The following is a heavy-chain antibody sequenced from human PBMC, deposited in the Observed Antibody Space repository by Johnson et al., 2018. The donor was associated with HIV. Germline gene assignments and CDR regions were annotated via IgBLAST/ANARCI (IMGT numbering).Heavy chain of an antibody. CDR1: GFFVGGTF. CDR2: IEAGGST. Sequence: VQLVESGGGLVHPGGSLRLSCAVSGFFVGGTFMNWVRQAPGKGLEWVSVIEAGGSTYYADSVKGRFTISRDNSKNTLYLQMNSLNTDDTAFYYCATGDDDGFWGQGTMVTVSS. V-gene: IGHV3-66*02. D-gene: IGHD5-12*01. CDR3: ATGDDDGF. J-gene: IGHJ3*01.